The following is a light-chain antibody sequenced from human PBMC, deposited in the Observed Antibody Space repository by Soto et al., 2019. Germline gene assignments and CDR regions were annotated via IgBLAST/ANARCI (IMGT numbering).Light chain of an antibody. V-gene: IGKV3-15*01. CDR2: GAS. CDR3: QQHNSWPLT. Sequence: EIVMTQSPSTLSVSPGERVTLSCRASQSVSSNLAWYQQKPGQAPRLLINGASTRAIGVPARFSGSGSGTEFTLTISSLQSEDFAVYYCQQHNSWPLTFGGGTTVEIK. J-gene: IGKJ4*01. CDR1: QSVSSN.